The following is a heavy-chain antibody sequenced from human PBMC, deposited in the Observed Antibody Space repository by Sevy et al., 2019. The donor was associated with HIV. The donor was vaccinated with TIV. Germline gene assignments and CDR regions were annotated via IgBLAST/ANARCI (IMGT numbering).Heavy chain of an antibody. J-gene: IGHJ6*02. V-gene: IGHV3-23*01. CDR2: ISGSGGST. CDR3: AKIPDFWSGYYTGYYGMDV. Sequence: GGSLRLSCAASGFTFSSYAMSWVRQAPGKGLEWVSPISGSGGSTYYADSVKGRFTISRDNSKNTLYLQMNSLRAEDTAVYYCAKIPDFWSGYYTGYYGMDVWGQGTTVIVSS. CDR1: GFTFSSYA. D-gene: IGHD3-3*01.